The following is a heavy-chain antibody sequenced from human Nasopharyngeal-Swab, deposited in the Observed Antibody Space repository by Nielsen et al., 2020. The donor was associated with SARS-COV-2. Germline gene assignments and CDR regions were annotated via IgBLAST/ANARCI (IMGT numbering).Heavy chain of an antibody. CDR3: AKDLPYYDILTGYYSYYYGMDV. J-gene: IGHJ6*02. Sequence: EGSLRLSCAASGFTFSSYAMSWVRQAPGKGLEWVSAISGSGGSTYYADSVKGRFTISRDNSKNTLYLQMNSLRAEDTAVYYCAKDLPYYDILTGYYSYYYGMDVWGQGTTVTVSS. CDR1: GFTFSSYA. CDR2: ISGSGGST. D-gene: IGHD3-9*01. V-gene: IGHV3-23*01.